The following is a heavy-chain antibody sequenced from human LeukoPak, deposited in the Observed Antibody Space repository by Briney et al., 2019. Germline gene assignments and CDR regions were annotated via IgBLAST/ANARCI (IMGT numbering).Heavy chain of an antibody. V-gene: IGHV1-18*01. J-gene: IGHJ4*02. D-gene: IGHD1-26*01. Sequence: ASVKVSCRASGYTFTDYGVSWVRQAPGQGLEWMGWISAYNGNTDYAQKFQGRVTMTTDTSTNTGYMELRSLRSDDTAVYYCARWYSGSYYGDYWGQGTLVAVSS. CDR2: ISAYNGNT. CDR3: ARWYSGSYYGDY. CDR1: GYTFTDYG.